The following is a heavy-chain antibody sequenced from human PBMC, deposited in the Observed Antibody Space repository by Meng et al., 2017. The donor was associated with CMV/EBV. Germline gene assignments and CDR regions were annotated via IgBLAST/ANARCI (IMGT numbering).Heavy chain of an antibody. CDR3: ASSNYGLHYYGMDV. CDR1: GYTFTGYY. D-gene: IGHD4-17*01. V-gene: IGHV1-2*02. CDR2: INPNSGGT. J-gene: IGHJ6*02. Sequence: ASVKVSCKASGYTFTGYYMHWVRPAPGQGLEWMGWINPNSGGTNYAQKFQGRVTMTRDTSISTAYMELSRLRSDDTAVYYCASSNYGLHYYGMDVWGQGTTVTVSS.